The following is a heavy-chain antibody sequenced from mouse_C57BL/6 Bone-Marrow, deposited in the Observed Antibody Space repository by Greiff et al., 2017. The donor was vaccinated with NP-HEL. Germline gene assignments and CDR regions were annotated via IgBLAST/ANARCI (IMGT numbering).Heavy chain of an antibody. CDR3: ASHYYGSSYYWYFDV. J-gene: IGHJ1*03. CDR2: IDPNSGGT. D-gene: IGHD1-1*01. CDR1: GYTFTSYW. V-gene: IGHV1-72*01. Sequence: QVQLQQPGAELVKPGASVKLSCKASGYTFTSYWMHWVKQRPGRGLEWIGRIDPNSGGTKYNEKFKSKATLTVDKPSSTAYMQLSSLTSEDSAVYYWASHYYGSSYYWYFDVWGTGTTVTVSS.